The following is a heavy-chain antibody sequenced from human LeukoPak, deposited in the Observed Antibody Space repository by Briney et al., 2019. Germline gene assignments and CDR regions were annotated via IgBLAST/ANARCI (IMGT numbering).Heavy chain of an antibody. V-gene: IGHV3-23*01. J-gene: IGHJ4*02. CDR1: GFTFSSYA. CDR2: ISGSGGST. CDR3: AKDQGGSTMGFDY. D-gene: IGHD1-26*01. Sequence: PGGSLRLSCAASGFTFSSYAMSWVRQAPGKGPEWVSAISGSGGSTYYADSVKGRFTISRDNSKNTLYLQMNSLRAEDTAVYYCAKDQGGSTMGFDYWGQGTLVTVSS.